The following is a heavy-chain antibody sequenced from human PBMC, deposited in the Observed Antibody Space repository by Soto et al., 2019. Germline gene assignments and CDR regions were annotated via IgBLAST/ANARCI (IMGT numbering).Heavy chain of an antibody. D-gene: IGHD2-2*02. CDR3: ARDFTGYSMDV. V-gene: IGHV4-39*02. J-gene: IGHJ6*02. CDR2: IYYSGST. Sequence: SETLSLTCTVSGGSISSSSYYWGWIRQPPGKGLEWIGSIYYSGSTYYNPSLKSRFTISRNNAKNSLYLQMNSLRAEDTAVYYCARDFTGYSMDVWGQGTTVTVSS. CDR1: GGSISSSSYY.